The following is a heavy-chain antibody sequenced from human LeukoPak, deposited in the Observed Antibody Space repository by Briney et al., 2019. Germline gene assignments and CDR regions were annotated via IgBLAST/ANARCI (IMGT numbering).Heavy chain of an antibody. CDR3: ARHGYSSGSLAWFDP. D-gene: IGHD6-19*01. J-gene: IGHJ5*02. CDR1: GGSISGYY. CDR2: IYYTGTT. Sequence: SETLSLTCTVSGGSISGYYWSWIRQPPGKGLECIGYIYYTGTTNYNPSLKSRVTISVDTSKNQFSLKLSSVTAADTAVYYCARHGYSSGSLAWFDPWGQGTQVTVSS. V-gene: IGHV4-59*01.